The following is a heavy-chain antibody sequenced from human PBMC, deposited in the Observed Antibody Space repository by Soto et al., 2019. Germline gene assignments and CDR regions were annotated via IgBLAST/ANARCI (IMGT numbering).Heavy chain of an antibody. D-gene: IGHD3-3*02. V-gene: IGHV3-23*01. CDR2: ISGSGGGT. Sequence: EVLLLEAGGGFVQPGGSLRLSYAASGFTFSSYAMSWVRQAPGKGLEWVSSISGSGGGTYYADSVKGRFTISRDNSQNTLSLQMNSLRAEDTAVYYCAKDRGFSNTTPLGWFDPWGQGTLVTVSS. CDR1: GFTFSSYA. J-gene: IGHJ5*02. CDR3: AKDRGFSNTTPLGWFDP.